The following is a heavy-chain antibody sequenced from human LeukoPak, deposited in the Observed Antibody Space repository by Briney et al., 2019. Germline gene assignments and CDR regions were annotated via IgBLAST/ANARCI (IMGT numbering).Heavy chain of an antibody. J-gene: IGHJ3*02. CDR2: ISGRGDST. D-gene: IGHD1-14*01. V-gene: IGHV3-23*01. Sequence: PGGSLRLSCEASGFTFSSHAMTWVRQGPGKGLEWASTISGRGDSTFYADSVKGRFTIYRDNSKYSLYLQMSSLRPEDTAVYYCAKSRAPTADPDAFDIWGQGTMVTVSS. CDR1: GFTFSSHA. CDR3: AKSRAPTADPDAFDI.